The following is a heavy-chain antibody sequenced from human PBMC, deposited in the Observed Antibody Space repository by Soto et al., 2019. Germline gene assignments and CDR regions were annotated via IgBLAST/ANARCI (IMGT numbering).Heavy chain of an antibody. CDR3: ARNKYYYDSSGYYLDAFDI. V-gene: IGHV4-28*01. D-gene: IGHD3-22*01. J-gene: IGHJ3*02. CDR2: IYYSGST. Sequence: KPSETLSLTCAVSGYSIGSSNWWGWIRQPPGKGLEWIGYIYYSGSTYYNPPLKSRVTMSVDTSKNQFSLKLSSVTAVDTAVYYCARNKYYYDSSGYYLDAFDIWGQGTMVTVSS. CDR1: GYSIGSSNW.